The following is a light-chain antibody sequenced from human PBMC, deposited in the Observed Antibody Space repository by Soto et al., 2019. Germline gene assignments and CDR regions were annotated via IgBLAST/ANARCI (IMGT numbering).Light chain of an antibody. CDR2: WAS. CDR3: HQYLSAPFT. V-gene: IGKV4-1*01. J-gene: IGKJ2*01. Sequence: TVMTQSPDSLAVSLGERATINCKSSQPVLYSSNNRNYLAWYQQRPGQPPKLLIYWASTRESGVPDRFSGSGSGTDFTHTSTSLQAEDVAVYYCHQYLSAPFTFGQGTKLEIK. CDR1: QPVLYSSNNRNY.